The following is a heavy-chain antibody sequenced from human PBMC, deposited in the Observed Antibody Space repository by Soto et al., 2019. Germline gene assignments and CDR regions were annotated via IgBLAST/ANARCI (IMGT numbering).Heavy chain of an antibody. CDR3: AHKGGGDRILDY. V-gene: IGHV3-23*01. CDR2: ISGSGGST. J-gene: IGHJ4*02. CDR1: GFPFSSYA. D-gene: IGHD3-16*01. Sequence: PGGSLRLSCAASGFPFSSYAMSWVRQAPGKGLEWVSAISGSGGSTYYADSVKGRFTITKDTSKNQVVLTMTNMDPVDTATYYCAHKGGGDRILDYWGQGTLVTVSS.